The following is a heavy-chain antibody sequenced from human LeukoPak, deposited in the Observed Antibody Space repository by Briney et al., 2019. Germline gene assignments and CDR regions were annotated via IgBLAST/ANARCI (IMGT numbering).Heavy chain of an antibody. J-gene: IGHJ4*02. Sequence: PSETLSLTCAVYGGSFSGYYWSWIRQPPGKGLEWIGEINHSGSTNYNPSLKSRVTISVDTSKNQFSLKLSSVTAADTAVYYCARSFRHYYGSGRPYWGQGTLVTVSS. D-gene: IGHD3-10*01. CDR1: GGSFSGYY. V-gene: IGHV4-34*01. CDR2: INHSGST. CDR3: ARSFRHYYGSGRPY.